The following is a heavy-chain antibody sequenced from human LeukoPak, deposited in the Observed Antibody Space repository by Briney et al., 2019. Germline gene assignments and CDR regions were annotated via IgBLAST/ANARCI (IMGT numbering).Heavy chain of an antibody. CDR1: GYTFTNYD. CDR3: TREGLDY. Sequence: ASVKVSCKASGYTFTNYDINWVRQATGQGLVWMGYKNPNSGTSAYAQKFQSRVTITTDASISTAYMALSGLTSEDTAMYYCTREGLDYWGQGTLVTVSS. V-gene: IGHV1-8*01. J-gene: IGHJ4*02. CDR2: KNPNSGTS.